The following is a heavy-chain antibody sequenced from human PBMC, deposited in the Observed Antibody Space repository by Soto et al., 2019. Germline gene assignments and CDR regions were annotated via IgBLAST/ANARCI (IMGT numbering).Heavy chain of an antibody. CDR1: GFSLSTSGMC. CDR3: ARMDSSGWGFGDAFDI. Sequence: GSGPTLVNPTQTLTLTCTFSGFSLSTSGMCVSWIRQPPGKALEWLARIDWDDDKYYSTSLKTRLTISKDTSKNQVVLTMTNMDPVDTATYYCARMDSSGWGFGDAFDIWGQGTMVTVSS. V-gene: IGHV2-70*11. CDR2: IDWDDDK. J-gene: IGHJ3*02. D-gene: IGHD6-19*01.